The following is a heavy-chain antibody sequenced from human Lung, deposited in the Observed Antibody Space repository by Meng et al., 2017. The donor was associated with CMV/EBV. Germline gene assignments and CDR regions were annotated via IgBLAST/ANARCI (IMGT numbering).Heavy chain of an antibody. CDR3: ARVGGYCSSTSCDNWFNP. CDR2: MNHSGST. D-gene: IGHD2-2*01. CDR1: GCWSGEY. V-gene: IGHV4-34*01. Sequence: GCWSGEYWSKRRQPPGKGMEWIGGMNHSGSTNYNTSLKSRVTISVDASKNQWSLKLSSVTAADTAVYYCARVGGYCSSTSCDNWFNPWGQGTLVTVSS. J-gene: IGHJ5*02.